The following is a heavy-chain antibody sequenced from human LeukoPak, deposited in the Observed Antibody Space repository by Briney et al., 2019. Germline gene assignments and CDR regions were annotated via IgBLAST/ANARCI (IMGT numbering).Heavy chain of an antibody. J-gene: IGHJ4*02. V-gene: IGHV3-30*04. CDR3: AREPGNLVDRWSQIDY. CDR2: ISYDGSNK. Sequence: SGGSLRLSCAASGFTFSSYAMHWVRQAPGKGLEWVAVISYDGSNKYYADSVKGRFTISRDNSKNTLYLQMNSLRAEDTAVYYCAREPGNLVDRWSQIDYWGQGTLVTVSS. D-gene: IGHD4-23*01. CDR1: GFTFSSYA.